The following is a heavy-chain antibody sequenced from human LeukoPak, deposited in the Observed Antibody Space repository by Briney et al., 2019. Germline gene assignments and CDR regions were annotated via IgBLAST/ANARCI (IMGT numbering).Heavy chain of an antibody. V-gene: IGHV3-43*02. J-gene: IGHJ4*02. CDR2: ISGDGGNT. Sequence: GGSLRLSCAASGFTFDDYAIHWVRQAPGKGLEGVLLISGDGGNTYYADSVKGRFTLSRDNSKNYLYLQMNSLRSEDTAFYYCAKDKALGYCSAGSCLYLDYWGQGTLVTVSS. CDR1: GFTFDDYA. D-gene: IGHD2-15*01. CDR3: AKDKALGYCSAGSCLYLDY.